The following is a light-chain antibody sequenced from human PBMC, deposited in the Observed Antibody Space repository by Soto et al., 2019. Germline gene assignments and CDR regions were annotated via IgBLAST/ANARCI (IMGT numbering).Light chain of an antibody. CDR1: QSVSSN. Sequence: EIVMTQSSATLSVSPGERATLSCRASQSVSSNLAWYQQKPGQAPRLLIYGASTRATAIPARFSGSGSGTEFTLTISSLQSEDFAVYYCQQYNNWPPGTFGGGTKVEIK. J-gene: IGKJ4*01. V-gene: IGKV3-15*01. CDR3: QQYNNWPPGT. CDR2: GAS.